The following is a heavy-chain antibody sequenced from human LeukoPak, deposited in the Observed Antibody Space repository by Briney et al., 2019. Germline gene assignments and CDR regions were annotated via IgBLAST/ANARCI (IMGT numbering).Heavy chain of an antibody. CDR2: IYYTGST. V-gene: IGHV4-59*01. D-gene: IGHD5-18*01. CDR3: ARDKQPGDY. Sequence: PSEALSLTCTVSGGSISSYYWGWIRQPPGEGLEWIGYIYYTGSTTYNPSLKSRVTISVDTSKNQFSLKLSSVTAADTAVYYCARDKQPGDYWGQGTLVTVSS. J-gene: IGHJ4*02. CDR1: GGSISSYY.